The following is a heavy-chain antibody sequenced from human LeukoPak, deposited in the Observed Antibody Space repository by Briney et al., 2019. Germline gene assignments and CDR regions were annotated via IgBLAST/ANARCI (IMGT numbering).Heavy chain of an antibody. CDR3: ARAPHYSNYGPYYYGMDV. CDR1: GFTFSDYY. J-gene: IGHJ6*02. V-gene: IGHV3-11*06. Sequence: GGSLRLSCAASGFTFSDYYMSWIRQAPGKGLEWVSYSSSSYTHYADSVKGRFTISRDNAKKSLYLQMNSLRAEDTAVYYCARAPHYSNYGPYYYGMDVWGQGTTVTVSS. CDR2: SSSSYT. D-gene: IGHD4-11*01.